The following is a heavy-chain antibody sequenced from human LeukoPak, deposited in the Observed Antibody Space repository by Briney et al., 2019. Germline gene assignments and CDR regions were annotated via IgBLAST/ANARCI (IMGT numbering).Heavy chain of an antibody. CDR1: GFTFSSYA. J-gene: IGHJ4*02. Sequence: GGSLRLSCAASGFTFSSYAMSWVRQAPGKGLEWVSAISGSGGSTYYADSVKGRFTISRDNSKNTLYLQMNSLRAEDTAVYYCAKDHYDYVWGSPRYGYWGQGTLVTVSS. V-gene: IGHV3-23*01. CDR3: AKDHYDYVWGSPRYGY. CDR2: ISGSGGST. D-gene: IGHD3-16*01.